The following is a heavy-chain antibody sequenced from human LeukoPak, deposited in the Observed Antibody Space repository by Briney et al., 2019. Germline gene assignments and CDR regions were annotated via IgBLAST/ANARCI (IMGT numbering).Heavy chain of an antibody. J-gene: IGHJ6*03. CDR1: GFTFSSYA. CDR2: LGGTNGYT. V-gene: IGHV3-23*01. D-gene: IGHD4-17*01. Sequence: GGSLRLSCVASGFTFSSYAMSWVRQPPGKGLEWVSSLGGTNGYTYYADSVKGRFSISRDNSQNTLYLQMNSLRAEDTALYYCAKTGGNYGDSPYYYYYMDVWGKGTTVTVSS. CDR3: AKTGGNYGDSPYYYYYMDV.